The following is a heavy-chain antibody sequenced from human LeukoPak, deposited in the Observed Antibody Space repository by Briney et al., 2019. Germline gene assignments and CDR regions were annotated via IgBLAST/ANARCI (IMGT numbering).Heavy chain of an antibody. J-gene: IGHJ4*02. D-gene: IGHD5-18*01. V-gene: IGHV1-69*04. CDR3: AREGLSVDTAMVVFDY. CDR2: IIPIFCIA. Sequence: SVKVSCKASGGTFSSYAISWVRQAPGQGLEWMGRIIPIFCIANYAQKFQGRVTITADKSTSTAYMELSSLRSEDTAVYYCAREGLSVDTAMVVFDYWGQGTLVTVSS. CDR1: GGTFSSYA.